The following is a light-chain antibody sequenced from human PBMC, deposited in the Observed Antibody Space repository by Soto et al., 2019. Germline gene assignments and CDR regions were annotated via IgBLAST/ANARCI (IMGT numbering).Light chain of an antibody. CDR1: SSDVGSYNR. CDR3: SLYPSSSLYA. Sequence: SALTQPPSVSGSPGQSVTISCTGTSSDVGSYNRVSWYQQPPGTAPKLMIYEVSNRPSGVPDRFSGSKSGNTASLTISGLQAEDEADYYCSLYPSSSLYAFGTGTKVTVL. J-gene: IGLJ1*01. CDR2: EVS. V-gene: IGLV2-18*01.